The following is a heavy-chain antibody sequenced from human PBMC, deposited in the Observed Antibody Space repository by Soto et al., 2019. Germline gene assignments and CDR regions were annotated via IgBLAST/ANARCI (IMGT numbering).Heavy chain of an antibody. D-gene: IGHD2-15*01. J-gene: IGHJ5*02. Sequence: SKTLSLTCSVYVGSCSGYYWSWSRQPPGKGLEWIGEINHSGSTNYNPSLKSRVTISVDTSKNQFSLKLSSVTAADTAVYYCASSPGWRRRWFDPWGQGTLVTAPQ. V-gene: IGHV4-34*01. CDR3: ASSPGWRRRWFDP. CDR2: INHSGST. CDR1: VGSCSGYY.